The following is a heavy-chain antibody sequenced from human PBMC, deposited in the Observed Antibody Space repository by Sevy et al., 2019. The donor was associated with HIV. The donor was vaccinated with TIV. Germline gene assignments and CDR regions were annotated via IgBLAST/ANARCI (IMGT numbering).Heavy chain of an antibody. CDR1: GYTFTSYG. D-gene: IGHD3-16*02. Sequence: ASVKVSCKASGYTFTSYGISWVRQAPGQGLEWMGWISAYNGKTNYAQNLQGRVAMTTDTSTSTAYMDLRSLRSDDTAVCYCGRAPFAITFGGVIAPFDYWGQGTLVTVSS. V-gene: IGHV1-18*01. CDR3: GRAPFAITFGGVIAPFDY. CDR2: ISAYNGKT. J-gene: IGHJ4*02.